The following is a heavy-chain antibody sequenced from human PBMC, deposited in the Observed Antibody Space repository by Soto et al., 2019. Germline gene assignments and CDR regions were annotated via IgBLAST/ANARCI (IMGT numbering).Heavy chain of an antibody. CDR1: GGSISSGDYY. CDR2: IYYSGST. Sequence: QVQLQESGPGLVKPSQTLSLTCTVSGGSISSGDYYWSWIRQPPGKGLEWIGYIYYSGSTYYNPSLKSRVTISVDTSKNQFSLKLSSVTAADTAVYYCARGLVGGSGSYYNPFDYWGQGTLVTVSS. J-gene: IGHJ4*02. CDR3: ARGLVGGSGSYYNPFDY. D-gene: IGHD3-10*01. V-gene: IGHV4-30-4*01.